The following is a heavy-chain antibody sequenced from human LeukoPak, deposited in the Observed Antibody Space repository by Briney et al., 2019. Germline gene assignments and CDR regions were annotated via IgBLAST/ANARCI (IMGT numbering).Heavy chain of an antibody. J-gene: IGHJ3*02. CDR1: GFTVSSAY. D-gene: IGHD5-12*01. V-gene: IGHV4-59*04. CDR3: ARLESGYYDAFDI. CDR2: IFYSGST. Sequence: GSLRLSCAASGFTVSSAYMSWVRQPPGKGLEWIGNIFYSGSTSYNPSLTSRVRMSVDTSKSQFSLKLSPVTAADTAVYYCARLESGYYDAFDIWGQGTMVTVSS.